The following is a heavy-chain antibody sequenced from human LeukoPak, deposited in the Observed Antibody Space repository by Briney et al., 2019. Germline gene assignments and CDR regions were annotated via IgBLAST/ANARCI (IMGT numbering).Heavy chain of an antibody. D-gene: IGHD3-10*01. J-gene: IGHJ4*02. CDR1: GYTFTIYG. CDR2: ISSYNGNT. V-gene: IGHV1-18*04. Sequence: ASVKVSCKASGYTFTIYGISWVRQAPGQGLEWMGWISSYNGNTNYAQKLQGRVTMTTDTSTSTAYMELTSLRSDDTAVYYCARDWRGDSGTHTIDHWGQGTLVTVSS. CDR3: ARDWRGDSGTHTIDH.